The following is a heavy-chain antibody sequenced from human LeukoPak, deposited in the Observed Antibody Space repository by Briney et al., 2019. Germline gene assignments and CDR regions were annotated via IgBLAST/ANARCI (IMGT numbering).Heavy chain of an antibody. Sequence: PGGSLRLSCVASGFTFSSTTFNWVRQAPGKGLEWLSNITTTGRTISYADSVKGRFTMSRDNAKNSLYLQLSSLRAEDTAMYYCARDRDRYFDHWGQGTLVTVSS. CDR2: ITTTGRTI. D-gene: IGHD5-24*01. CDR3: ARDRDRYFDH. V-gene: IGHV3-48*01. CDR1: GFTFSSTT. J-gene: IGHJ4*02.